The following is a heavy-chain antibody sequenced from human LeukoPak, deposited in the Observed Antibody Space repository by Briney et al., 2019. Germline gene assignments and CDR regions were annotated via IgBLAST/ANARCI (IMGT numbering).Heavy chain of an antibody. CDR3: ARNRGDPSYFDY. Sequence: GGSLRLSCTASGFTFNGYSMNWVRQAPGRGLEWVSSISTSSSYIYYADSVKGRFTISRNNPKNSLYLQMNSLKAEDTAVYYCARNRGDPSYFDYWGQGTLVTVYS. D-gene: IGHD4-17*01. CDR1: GFTFNGYS. J-gene: IGHJ4*02. V-gene: IGHV3-21*01. CDR2: ISTSSSYI.